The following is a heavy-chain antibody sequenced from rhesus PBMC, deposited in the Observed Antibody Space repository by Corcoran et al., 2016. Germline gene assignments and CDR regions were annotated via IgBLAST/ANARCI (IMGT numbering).Heavy chain of an antibody. J-gene: IGHJ4*01. CDR2: ITYAGST. V-gene: IGHV4-122*02. Sequence: QVQLQESGPGLVKPSETLSLTCAVSGYSISSGYSWSWTRPPPRKGVGWVGYITYAGSTSYNPSLKRRVTISRDTSKNQFSLKLSSLTAADTAVYYCARDHYEDDYGYYYTLYFDYWGQGVLVTVSS. CDR1: GYSISSGYS. CDR3: ARDHYEDDYGYYYTLYFDY. D-gene: IGHD3-9*01.